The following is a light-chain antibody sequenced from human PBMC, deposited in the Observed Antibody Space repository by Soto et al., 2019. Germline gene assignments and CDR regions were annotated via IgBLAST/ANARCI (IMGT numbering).Light chain of an antibody. Sequence: QSALTQPRSVSGSPGQSVTISCTGTSSDVGAYNCVSWYQQHPGKAPRLMIYDVTKRPSGVPDRFSDSKSGSTASLTISGLQAEDEADYYCCSYAGSNTHVVFGGGTKLTVL. V-gene: IGLV2-11*01. CDR2: DVT. CDR3: CSYAGSNTHVV. CDR1: SSDVGAYNC. J-gene: IGLJ2*01.